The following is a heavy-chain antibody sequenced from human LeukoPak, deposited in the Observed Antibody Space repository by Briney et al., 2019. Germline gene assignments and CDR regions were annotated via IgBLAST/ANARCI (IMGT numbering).Heavy chain of an antibody. V-gene: IGHV3-33*01. CDR1: GFTFSSYG. D-gene: IGHD2-2*03. Sequence: PGGSLRLSCAASGFTFSSYGMHWVRQAPGKGLGWVSVIWFDGGNKYCADSVKGRFTLSRDNSKNTLDLQMNIMRAEDTAVYFYARDGGYCSRTSCPASRMDVWGKGTTVTVSS. CDR3: ARDGGYCSRTSCPASRMDV. J-gene: IGHJ6*03. CDR2: IWFDGGNK.